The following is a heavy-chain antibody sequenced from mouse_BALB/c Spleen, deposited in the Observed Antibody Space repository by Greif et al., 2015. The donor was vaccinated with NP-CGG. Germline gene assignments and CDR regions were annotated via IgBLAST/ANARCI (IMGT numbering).Heavy chain of an antibody. J-gene: IGHJ4*01. CDR2: IDPENGNT. CDR1: GFNIKDYY. CDR3: ARRGYGHYAMDY. D-gene: IGHD1-2*01. V-gene: IGHV14-1*02. Sequence: EVQLQQSGAELVRPGALVKLSCKASGFNIKDYYMHWVKQRPEQGLEWIGWIDPENGNTIYDPKFQGKASITADTSSNAAYLQLSSLTSEDTAVYYCARRGYGHYAMDYWGQGTSVTVSS.